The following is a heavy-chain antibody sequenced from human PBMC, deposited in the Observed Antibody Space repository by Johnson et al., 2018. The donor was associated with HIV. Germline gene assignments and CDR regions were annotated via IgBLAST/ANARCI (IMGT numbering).Heavy chain of an antibody. CDR1: VFTFSTYG. CDR2: ISYYGTYE. D-gene: IGHD6-13*01. J-gene: IGHJ3*01. Sequence: QVQLVESGVCVVQPGTSLILSCAASVFTFSTYGMHWVRQALGKGLEWVAVISYYGTYEFYADSVKGRFTISRDNSKSTLYLQMSSLRVEYTAVYYCAKIYLGQQLREPYDFWGRGTVVTVSS. V-gene: IGHV3-30*18. CDR3: AKIYLGQQLREPYDF.